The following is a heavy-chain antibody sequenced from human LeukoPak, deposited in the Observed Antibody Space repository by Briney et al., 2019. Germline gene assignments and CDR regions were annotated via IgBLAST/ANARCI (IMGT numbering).Heavy chain of an antibody. D-gene: IGHD3-3*01. CDR1: GFIFNNAW. V-gene: IGHV3-15*01. CDR2: IKSKTDGGTT. Sequence: GGSLRLSCAASGFIFNNAWMSWVRQAPGKGLEWVGRIKSKTDGGTTDYAAPVKGRFTISRDDSKNTLYLQMNSLKTEDTAVYYCTTITIFGVVIIPFDYWGQGTLVTVSS. CDR3: TTITIFGVVIIPFDY. J-gene: IGHJ4*02.